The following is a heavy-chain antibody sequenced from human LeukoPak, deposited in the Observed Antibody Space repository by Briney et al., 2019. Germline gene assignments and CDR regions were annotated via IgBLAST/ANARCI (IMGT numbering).Heavy chain of an antibody. J-gene: IGHJ4*02. CDR2: ISGSGTIT. CDR1: GFTFSSYA. D-gene: IGHD5-12*01. CDR3: AKDMQTWPRFPDY. V-gene: IGHV3-23*01. Sequence: GGSLRLSCAASGFTFSSYAMSWVRQAPGKGLEWVSTISGSGTITYYADAVKGRFTISGDDSKNTLYLQMNSLRAEDTAVYYCAKDMQTWPRFPDYWGQGTLVTVSS.